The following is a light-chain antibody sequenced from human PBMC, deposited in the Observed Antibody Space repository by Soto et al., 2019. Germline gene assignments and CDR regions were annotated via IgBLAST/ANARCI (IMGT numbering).Light chain of an antibody. CDR3: QSYDSSLSGWV. V-gene: IGLV1-40*01. J-gene: IGLJ3*02. CDR2: GNT. Sequence: QSVLTQPPSVSGAPGQRVTISCIGSSSNIGAGYDVHWYQQLPGTAPKLLISGNTNRPSGVPDRFSGSKSGTSASLAITGLLAEDEADYYCQSYDSSLSGWVFGGGTQLTVL. CDR1: SSNIGAGYD.